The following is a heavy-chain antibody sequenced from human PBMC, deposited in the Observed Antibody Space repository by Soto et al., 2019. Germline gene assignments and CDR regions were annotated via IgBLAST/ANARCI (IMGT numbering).Heavy chain of an antibody. Sequence: ASVKVSCKASGYTFTNYGISWVRQAPGQGLEWMGWISAYNGNTNYAQKLQDRVTMTTDTSTSTAYMELRSLRSDDTAVYYCARAFPTDYGDSNDYFDYWGQGTLVTVSS. J-gene: IGHJ4*02. CDR1: GYTFTNYG. CDR2: ISAYNGNT. V-gene: IGHV1-18*01. CDR3: ARAFPTDYGDSNDYFDY. D-gene: IGHD4-17*01.